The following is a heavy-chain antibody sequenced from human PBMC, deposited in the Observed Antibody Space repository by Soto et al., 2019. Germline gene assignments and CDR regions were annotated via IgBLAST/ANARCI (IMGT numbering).Heavy chain of an antibody. J-gene: IGHJ4*02. Sequence: GASVKVSCKASGYTFTGYYMHWVRQAPGQGLEWMGWINPNSGGTNYAQKFQGRVTMTRDTSISTAYMELSRLRSDDTAVYYCARGTGYSYGSTYYFDYWGQGTLVTVSS. CDR3: ARGTGYSYGSTYYFDY. D-gene: IGHD5-18*01. CDR2: INPNSGGT. CDR1: GYTFTGYY. V-gene: IGHV1-2*02.